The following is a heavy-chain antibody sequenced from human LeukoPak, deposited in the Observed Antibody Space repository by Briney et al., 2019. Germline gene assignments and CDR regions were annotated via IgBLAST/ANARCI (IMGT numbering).Heavy chain of an antibody. Sequence: SQTLSLTCTVSGGSISSGSYYWGWIRQPAGKGLEWIGRIHTSGSTNYNPSLKSRVTISVDTSKNQFSLKLSSVTAADTAVYYCARNIAARSDYYYGMDVWGQGTTVTVSS. CDR2: IHTSGST. CDR3: ARNIAARSDYYYGMDV. D-gene: IGHD6-6*01. J-gene: IGHJ6*02. CDR1: GGSISSGSYY. V-gene: IGHV4-61*02.